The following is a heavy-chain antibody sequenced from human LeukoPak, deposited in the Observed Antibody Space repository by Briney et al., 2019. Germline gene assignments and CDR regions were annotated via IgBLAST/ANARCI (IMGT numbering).Heavy chain of an antibody. J-gene: IGHJ4*02. CDR2: IRSSSSYI. CDR1: GFTFSSYS. CDR3: AREGRRAIDY. D-gene: IGHD2-15*01. V-gene: IGHV3-21*01. Sequence: PGGSLRLSRAASGFTFSSYSMNWVRQAPGKGLEWVSSIRSSSSYIYYADSVKGRFTISRDNAKNSLYLQMNSLRAEDTAVYYCAREGRRAIDYWGQGTLVTVSS.